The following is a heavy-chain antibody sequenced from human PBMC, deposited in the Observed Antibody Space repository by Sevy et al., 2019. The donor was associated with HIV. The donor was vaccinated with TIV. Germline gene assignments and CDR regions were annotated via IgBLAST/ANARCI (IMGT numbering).Heavy chain of an antibody. CDR2: IGSSGSTI. CDR1: GFTFNVYG. CDR3: ASDVYYSDGSGYDFEH. D-gene: IGHD3-22*01. V-gene: IGHV3-48*01. J-gene: IGHJ4*01. Sequence: GGSLRLSCAASGFTFNVYGMNWVRQAPGKGLEWVSYIGSSGSTIAYADSVKGRLTISRDNAWNSLFLQMNSLRPEDTAVYYCASDVYYSDGSGYDFEHWGHGTLVTVSS.